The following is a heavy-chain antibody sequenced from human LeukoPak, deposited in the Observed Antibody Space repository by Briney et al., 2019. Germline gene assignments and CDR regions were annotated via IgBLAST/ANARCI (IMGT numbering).Heavy chain of an antibody. D-gene: IGHD3-22*01. Sequence: GGSLRLSCAASGFTFSSYAMHWVRQAPGKGLEWVAVISYDGSNKYYADSVKGRFTISRDNSKNTLYLQMNSLRAEDTAVYYCARFRNYYDSSGYYSRDDYWGQGTLVTVSS. CDR3: ARFRNYYDSSGYYSRDDY. V-gene: IGHV3-30-3*01. CDR2: ISYDGSNK. J-gene: IGHJ4*02. CDR1: GFTFSSYA.